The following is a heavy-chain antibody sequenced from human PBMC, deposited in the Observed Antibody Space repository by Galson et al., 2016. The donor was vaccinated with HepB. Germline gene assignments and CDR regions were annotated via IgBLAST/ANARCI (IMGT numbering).Heavy chain of an antibody. CDR2: ISYDGNNK. V-gene: IGHV3-30-3*01. CDR3: AKDVGGGSVSLPDY. D-gene: IGHD1-26*01. CDR1: GFTFSSYA. Sequence: SLRLSCAASGFTFSSYAMHWVRQAPGKGLEWVAVISYDGNNKYFAGSVKGRFTISRENSYNTLYLQMKSLRPDDTAVYYCAKDVGGGSVSLPDYWGQGALVTVSS. J-gene: IGHJ4*02.